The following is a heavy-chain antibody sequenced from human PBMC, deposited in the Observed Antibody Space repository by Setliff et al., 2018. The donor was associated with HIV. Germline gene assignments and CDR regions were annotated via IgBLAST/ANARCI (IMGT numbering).Heavy chain of an antibody. CDR2: ISSSDNTI. J-gene: IGHJ4*02. V-gene: IGHV3-48*03. D-gene: IGHD1-7*01. CDR3: AKEVELRPFDY. CDR1: GFTFSSYE. Sequence: GGSLRLSCAASGFTFSSYEMNWVRQAPGKGLEWVSYISSSDNTIHYADSVRGRFTISRDNSKNTLYLQMNSLRGEDTAVYYCAKEVELRPFDYWGQGTLVTVSS.